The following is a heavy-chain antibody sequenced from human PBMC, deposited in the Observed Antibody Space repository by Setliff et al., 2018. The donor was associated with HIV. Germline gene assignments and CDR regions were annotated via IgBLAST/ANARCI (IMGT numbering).Heavy chain of an antibody. V-gene: IGHV3-74*01. D-gene: IGHD4-4*01. Sequence: GGSLRLSCATTGFTFRNYWMHWVRQAPGKGLEWVSRINSDGSSARYGDSVEGRFTISRDNAKNTLYLQMNSLRTEDTAVYYCAKEGSNWYPPNYFDYMDVWGKGTTVTVSS. CDR3: AKEGSNWYPPNYFDYMDV. CDR2: INSDGSSA. CDR1: GFTFRNYW. J-gene: IGHJ6*03.